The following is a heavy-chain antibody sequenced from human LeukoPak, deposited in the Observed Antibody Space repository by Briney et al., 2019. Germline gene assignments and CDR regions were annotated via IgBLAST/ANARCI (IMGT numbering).Heavy chain of an antibody. Sequence: GGSLRLSCAASGFTFSSYSMNWVRQAPGKGLGWVSSISSSSSYIYYADSVKGRFTISRDNAKNSLYLQMNSLRAEDTAVYYCARDRTSKSFDYWGQGTLVTVSS. J-gene: IGHJ4*02. CDR2: ISSSSSYI. CDR3: ARDRTSKSFDY. V-gene: IGHV3-21*01. CDR1: GFTFSSYS. D-gene: IGHD4-11*01.